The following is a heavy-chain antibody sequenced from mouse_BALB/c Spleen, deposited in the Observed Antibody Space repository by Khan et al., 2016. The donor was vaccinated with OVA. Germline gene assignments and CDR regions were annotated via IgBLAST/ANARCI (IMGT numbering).Heavy chain of an antibody. V-gene: IGHV3-1*02. Sequence: EVQLQESGPDLVKPSQSLSLTCTVTGYSITSGYSWHWIRQFPGNKLEWMGYIYSSGGFNYNPSPKSRISITRDTSTNQFFLQLKAVTTEDTATDYCVRDGNYMDYWGQGTSVTVAS. CDR3: VRDGNYMDY. J-gene: IGHJ4*01. CDR1: GYSITSGYS. D-gene: IGHD2-1*01. CDR2: IYSSGGF.